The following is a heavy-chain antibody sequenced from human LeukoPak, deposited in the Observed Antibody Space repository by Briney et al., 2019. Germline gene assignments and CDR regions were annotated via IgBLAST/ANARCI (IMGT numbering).Heavy chain of an antibody. V-gene: IGHV4-34*01. CDR3: ARLRPINKNYDILTGWGRGYYYYYYMDV. D-gene: IGHD3-9*01. CDR1: GGSFSGYY. Sequence: SETLSLTCAVYGGSFSGYYWSWIRQPPGKGLEWIGEINHSGSTIYNPSLKSRVTISVDTSKNQFSLKLSSVTAADTAVYYCARLRPINKNYDILTGWGRGYYYYYYMDVWGKGTTVTISS. CDR2: INHSGST. J-gene: IGHJ6*03.